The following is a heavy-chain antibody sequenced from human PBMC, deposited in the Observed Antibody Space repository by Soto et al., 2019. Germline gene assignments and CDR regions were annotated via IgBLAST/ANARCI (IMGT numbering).Heavy chain of an antibody. CDR2: ISWNSGSI. Sequence: PGGSLRLSCAASGFTFDDYAMHWVRQAPGKGLEWVSGISWNSGSIGYADSVKGRFTISRDNAKNSLYLQMNSLRAEDTALYYCAKDAGGERPAAGIFDYWGQGTLVTVSS. D-gene: IGHD6-13*01. CDR1: GFTFDDYA. CDR3: AKDAGGERPAAGIFDY. V-gene: IGHV3-9*01. J-gene: IGHJ4*02.